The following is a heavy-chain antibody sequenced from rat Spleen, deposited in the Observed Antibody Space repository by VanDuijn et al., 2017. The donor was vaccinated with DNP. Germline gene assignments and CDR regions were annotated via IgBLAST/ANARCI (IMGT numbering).Heavy chain of an antibody. J-gene: IGHJ4*01. CDR2: ISTVGDNA. CDR3: ARGDYGYNRYAVDA. D-gene: IGHD1-9*01. CDR1: GFTFSNYG. Sequence: EVQLVGSGGDLVQPGRSLKLSCVASGFTFSNYGMHWIRQAPTKGLEWVASISTVGDNAYYRDSVKGRFTISRDNAKNTQFLQMDSLRSEDTATYYCARGDYGYNRYAVDAWGQGTSVTVSS. V-gene: IGHV5S13*01.